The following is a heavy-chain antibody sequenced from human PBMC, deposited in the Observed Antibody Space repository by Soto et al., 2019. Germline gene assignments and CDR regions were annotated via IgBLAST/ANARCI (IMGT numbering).Heavy chain of an antibody. J-gene: IGHJ4*02. D-gene: IGHD2-21*01. CDR1: GASISTSY. CDR3: VREIIVALDY. V-gene: IGHV4-4*07. CDR2: IFADGNT. Sequence: KASETLSLTCVVSGASISTSYWSWVRQPAGKRLQWIGRIFADGNTNSSPSLKGRVSMAIDKSQNQISLQLASVTAADTATYYCVREIIVALDYWGQGAQVTVSS.